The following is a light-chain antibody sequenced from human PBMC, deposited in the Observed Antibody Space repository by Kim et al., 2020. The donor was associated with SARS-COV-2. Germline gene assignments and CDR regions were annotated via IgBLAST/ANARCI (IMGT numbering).Light chain of an antibody. CDR2: EVS. J-gene: IGLJ3*02. V-gene: IGLV2-8*01. CDR1: SSDVGGYNY. CDR3: SSYAGSNRV. Sequence: QSALTQPPSASGSPGQSVTISCTGTSSDVGGYNYVSWYQQHPGKAPKLMIYEVSKRPSGVPDLFSGSKSGNTASLTVSGLQAEDEADYYCSSYAGSNRVFGGGTQLTVL.